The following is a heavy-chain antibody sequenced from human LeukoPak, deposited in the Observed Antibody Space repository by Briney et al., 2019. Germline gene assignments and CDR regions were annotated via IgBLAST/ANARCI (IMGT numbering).Heavy chain of an antibody. CDR2: IWYDGSNE. CDR3: ARGGLTIAEATTSWYLDY. Sequence: GGSLRLSCAASGFTFSTYGMHWVRQAQGKGLEWVALIWYDGSNENYADSVRGRFTISRDNSRNTLSLQMNSLRGEDTAVYYCARGGLTIAEATTSWYLDYWGQGTLVTVSS. CDR1: GFTFSTYG. J-gene: IGHJ4*02. D-gene: IGHD1-26*01. V-gene: IGHV3-33*01.